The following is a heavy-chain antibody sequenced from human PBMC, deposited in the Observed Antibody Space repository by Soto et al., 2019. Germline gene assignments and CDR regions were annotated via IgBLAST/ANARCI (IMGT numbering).Heavy chain of an antibody. CDR3: ALDRSSGEIAEYIHH. CDR1: GINFSRYG. V-gene: IGHV3-30*03. J-gene: IGHJ1*01. D-gene: IGHD6-19*01. Sequence: QVQLVESGGGAVQPGRSLRLACAASGINFSRYGVHWVRQAPGKGLEWVAGISYDGRKKYYVDSVKGRFTISRDNSKNTVSLQMNSLRLDDTALYFCALDRSSGEIAEYIHHWGQGTLVTVFS. CDR2: ISYDGRKK.